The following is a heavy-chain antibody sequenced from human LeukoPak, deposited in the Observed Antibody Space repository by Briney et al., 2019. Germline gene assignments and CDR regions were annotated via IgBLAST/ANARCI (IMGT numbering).Heavy chain of an antibody. V-gene: IGHV3-30*18. D-gene: IGHD3-22*01. J-gene: IGHJ4*02. CDR3: AKDRHVYYYDSSGYWVYFDY. CDR1: AFTFSRYG. CDR2: ISYDGSNK. Sequence: GGSLRLSCAASAFTFSRYGMHWVRQAPGKGLEWVAVISYDGSNKYYADSVKGRFTISRDNSKNTLYLQMNSLRAEDTAVYYCAKDRHVYYYDSSGYWVYFDYWGQGTLVTVSS.